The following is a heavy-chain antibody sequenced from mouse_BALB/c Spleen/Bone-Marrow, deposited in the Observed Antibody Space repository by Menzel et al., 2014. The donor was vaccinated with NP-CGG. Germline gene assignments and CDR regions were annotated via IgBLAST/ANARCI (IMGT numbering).Heavy chain of an antibody. CDR1: GDSIXNGY. CDR3: VRSGYYGSYPASY. Sequence: EVKLMESGPSLVKPSQTLSLTCSVTGDSIXNGYWNWIRKFPGNKLEYMGYINYSGSTYYNPSLKSRISITRDTSKNQFFLQLNSVTTEDTATYYCVRSGYYGSYPASYWGQGTLVTVSA. D-gene: IGHD2-1*01. V-gene: IGHV3-8*02. CDR2: INYSGST. J-gene: IGHJ3*01.